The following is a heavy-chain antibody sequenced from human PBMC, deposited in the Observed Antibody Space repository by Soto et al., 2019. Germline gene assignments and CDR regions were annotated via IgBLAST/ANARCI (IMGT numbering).Heavy chain of an antibody. J-gene: IGHJ5*02. CDR3: AQGERSGWYRGNWFDP. D-gene: IGHD6-19*01. CDR2: IYHSGST. V-gene: IGHV4-4*02. Sequence: SETLSLTCAVSGGSISSSNRWSWVRQPPGKGLEWIGEIYHSGSTNYNPSLKSRVTISVDKSKNQFSLKLSSVTAADTAVYYCAQGERSGWYRGNWFDPWGQGTLVTVSS. CDR1: GGSISSSNR.